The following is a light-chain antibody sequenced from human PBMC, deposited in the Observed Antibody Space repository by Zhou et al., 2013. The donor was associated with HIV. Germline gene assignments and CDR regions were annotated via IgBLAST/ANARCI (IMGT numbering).Light chain of an antibody. J-gene: IGKJ4*01. V-gene: IGKV3-20*01. CDR2: GES. CDR3: QQYGNSLLT. CDR1: QSVSSTY. Sequence: EIVLTQSPGTLSLSPGERATLSCRASQSVSSTYLAWYQQKPGQAPRLLIFGESSRATGIPDRFRGSGSGTDFSLSISRLEPGDVAVYYCQQYGNSLLTFGGGTKLEIK.